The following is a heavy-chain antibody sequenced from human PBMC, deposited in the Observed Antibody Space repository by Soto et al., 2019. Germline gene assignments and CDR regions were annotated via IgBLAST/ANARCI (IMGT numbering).Heavy chain of an antibody. Sequence: QSQTLSLTCTVSGGSISSGGYYWSWIRQHPGKGLEWIGYIYYSGSTYYNPSLKSRVTISVDTSKNQFSLKLSSVTAADTAVYYCARADRDGYNVYFQHWGQGTLVTVSS. CDR1: GGSISSGGYY. D-gene: IGHD5-12*01. CDR3: ARADRDGYNVYFQH. CDR2: IYYSGST. V-gene: IGHV4-31*03. J-gene: IGHJ1*01.